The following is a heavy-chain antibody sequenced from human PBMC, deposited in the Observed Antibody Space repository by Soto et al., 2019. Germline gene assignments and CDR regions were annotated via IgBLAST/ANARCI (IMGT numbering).Heavy chain of an antibody. V-gene: IGHV1-2*02. CDR2: INANSGAT. J-gene: IGHJ4*02. Sequence: ASVKVSCKASGYTFSGYYIHWVRQAPGQGLEWMGWINANSGATHYEQYFQGRVNETRDTSSRKAFMEMSRLRSDYTAVYYCARVWFGQIEFGYWGQGTMVTVSS. CDR3: ARVWFGQIEFGY. CDR1: GYTFSGYY. D-gene: IGHD3-10*01.